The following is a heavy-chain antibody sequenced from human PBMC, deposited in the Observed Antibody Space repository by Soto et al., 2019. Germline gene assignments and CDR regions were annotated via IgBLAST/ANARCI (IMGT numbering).Heavy chain of an antibody. V-gene: IGHV1-69*01. D-gene: IGHD3-22*01. CDR2: IIPIFGTA. Sequence: QVQLVQSGAEVKKPGSSVKVSCKASGGTFSSYAISWVRQAPGQGLEWMGGIIPIFGTANYAQKFQGRVTITADESTSTAYMELSSLRSEDTAVYYCAKKEHYYDSSGTYGLLAFDIWGQGTMVTVSS. CDR1: GGTFSSYA. CDR3: AKKEHYYDSSGTYGLLAFDI. J-gene: IGHJ3*02.